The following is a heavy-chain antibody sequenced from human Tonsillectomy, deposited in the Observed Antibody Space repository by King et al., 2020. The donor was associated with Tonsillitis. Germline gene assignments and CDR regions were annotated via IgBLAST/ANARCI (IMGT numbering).Heavy chain of an antibody. CDR1: GFTVSSNY. Sequence: VQLVESGGGLVQPGGSLRLSCAASGFTVSSNYMSWVRQAPGKGLEWVSVIYSGGSTYYADSVKGRFTISRDNSKNTLYLQMNSLRAEDTAVFYCARGPTTVATPGMDYWGRGPLVTVSS. D-gene: IGHD4-23*01. CDR2: IYSGGST. J-gene: IGHJ4*02. CDR3: ARGPTTVATPGMDY. V-gene: IGHV3-66*01.